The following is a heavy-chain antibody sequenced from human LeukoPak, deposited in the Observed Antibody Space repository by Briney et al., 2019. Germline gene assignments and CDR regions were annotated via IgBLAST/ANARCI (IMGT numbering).Heavy chain of an antibody. CDR1: EFSVGSNY. J-gene: IGHJ3*02. D-gene: IGHD6-19*01. V-gene: IGHV3-66*01. CDR3: ARDKDIAVAGPNAFDI. Sequence: GGSLRLSCAASEFSVGSNYMTWVRQAPGKGLEWVSLIYSGGSTYYADSVKGRFTISRDNSKNTLYLQMNSLRAEDTAVYYCARDKDIAVAGPNAFDIWGQGTMVTVSS. CDR2: IYSGGST.